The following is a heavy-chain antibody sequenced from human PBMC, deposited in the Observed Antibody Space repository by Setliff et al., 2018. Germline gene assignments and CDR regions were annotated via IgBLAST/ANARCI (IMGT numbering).Heavy chain of an antibody. Sequence: SVKVSCKASGDTFRSYGISWVRQAPGQGLEWMGGTIPTFGSTSYAQKFQGRVTIITDEPTTTAYMELSSLGSEDTAVYYCVREGMDTRSSTDYRYYMDVWGKGTTVTVSS. V-gene: IGHV1-69*05. CDR1: GDTFRSYG. CDR3: VREGMDTRSSTDYRYYMDV. CDR2: TIPTFGST. J-gene: IGHJ6*03. D-gene: IGHD5-18*01.